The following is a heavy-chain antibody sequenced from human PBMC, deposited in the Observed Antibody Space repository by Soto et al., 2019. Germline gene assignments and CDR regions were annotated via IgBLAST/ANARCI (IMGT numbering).Heavy chain of an antibody. V-gene: IGHV3-7*03. J-gene: IGHJ4*02. CDR1: GFTLINYW. Sequence: PGGSLRLSCAASGFTLINYWMTWVRQAPGKGLEWVANINKDGSQKNYVDSVKGRFTIARDNGQNSLSLQMNSLRVEDTAVYYCVRELGLAYWGQGALVTVSS. CDR2: INKDGSQK. CDR3: VRELGLAY. D-gene: IGHD7-27*01.